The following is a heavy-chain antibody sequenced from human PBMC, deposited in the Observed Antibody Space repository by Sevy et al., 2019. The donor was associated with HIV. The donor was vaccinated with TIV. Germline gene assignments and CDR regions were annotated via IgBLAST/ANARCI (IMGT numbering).Heavy chain of an antibody. V-gene: IGHV4-4*07. D-gene: IGHD3-22*01. CDR2: IYTSGST. J-gene: IGHJ5*02. CDR1: GGSISSYY. CDR3: ARDRSFSGYDSSGYYTASNWFDP. Sequence: SETLSLTCTVCGGSISSYYWSWIRQPAGKGLEWIGRIYTSGSTNYNPSLKSRVTMSVDTSKNQFSLKLSSVTAADTAVYYCARDRSFSGYDSSGYYTASNWFDPWGQGTLVTVSS.